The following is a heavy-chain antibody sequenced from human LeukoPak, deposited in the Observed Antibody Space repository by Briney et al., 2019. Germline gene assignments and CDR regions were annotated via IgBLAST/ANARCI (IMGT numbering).Heavy chain of an antibody. Sequence: SGGSLRLSCAASGFTVSNHCMSWVRQAPGKGLEWVSVIYSGGSTYYADSVKGRFTISRDNSKNTLYLQMDSLRAEDTAVYYCFCDTAMLTSQDFDYWGQGTLVTVSS. CDR1: GFTVSNHC. CDR3: FCDTAMLTSQDFDY. D-gene: IGHD5-18*01. J-gene: IGHJ4*02. V-gene: IGHV3-66*01. CDR2: IYSGGST.